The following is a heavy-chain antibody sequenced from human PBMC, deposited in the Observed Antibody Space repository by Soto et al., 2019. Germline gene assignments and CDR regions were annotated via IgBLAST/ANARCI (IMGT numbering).Heavy chain of an antibody. V-gene: IGHV6-1*01. Sequence: SQTLSLTCAISGDSVSSNSAAWNWIRQSPSRGLEWLGRTYYRSKWYNDYAVSVKSRITINPDTSKNQFSLQLNSVTPEDTAVYYCARDSTVVTLLGSYSYGMDVWGQGTTVTVSS. CDR2: TYYRSKWYN. D-gene: IGHD4-17*01. J-gene: IGHJ6*02. CDR3: ARDSTVVTLLGSYSYGMDV. CDR1: GDSVSSNSAA.